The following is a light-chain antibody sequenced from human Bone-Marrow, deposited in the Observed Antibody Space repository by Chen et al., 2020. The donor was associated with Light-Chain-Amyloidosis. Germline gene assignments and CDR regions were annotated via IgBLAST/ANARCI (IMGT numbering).Light chain of an antibody. J-gene: IGKJ2*01. Sequence: EIVFTQSPATLSFSTGERATLSCRARQSVSSYLAWYQQKPGQAPRLLIYDASIRATGIPARCSGSGSGTDFTLTISSLEPEDFAVYYCQQRSNWPPYTFGQGTKLEIK. V-gene: IGKV3-11*01. CDR2: DAS. CDR3: QQRSNWPPYT. CDR1: QSVSSY.